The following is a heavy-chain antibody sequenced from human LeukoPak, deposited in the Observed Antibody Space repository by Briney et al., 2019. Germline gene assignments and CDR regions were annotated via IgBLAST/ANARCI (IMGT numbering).Heavy chain of an antibody. CDR3: AREYYYDSSGYYYYYYGMDV. Sequence: ASVKVSCKASGYTFTSYGISWVRQAPGQGLEWMGWISAYNGNTNYAQKLQGRVTMTTDTSTSTAYMELRSLRSDDTAVYHCAREYYYDSSGYYYYYYGMDVWGQGTTVTVSS. CDR1: GYTFTSYG. J-gene: IGHJ6*02. CDR2: ISAYNGNT. V-gene: IGHV1-18*01. D-gene: IGHD3-22*01.